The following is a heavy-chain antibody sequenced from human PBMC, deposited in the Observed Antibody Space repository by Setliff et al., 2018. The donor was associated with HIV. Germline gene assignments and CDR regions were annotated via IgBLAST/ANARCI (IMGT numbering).Heavy chain of an antibody. V-gene: IGHV1-69*04. CDR3: ARDPPATTGANQTDY. Sequence: SVKVSCKASGGTFSSYTISWVRQAPGQGLEWMGRIIPILGIANYAQKFQGRVTITADKSTSTAYMELSSLRSEDTAVYYCARDPPATTGANQTDYWGQGTLVTVSS. J-gene: IGHJ4*02. D-gene: IGHD4-17*01. CDR1: GGTFSSYT. CDR2: IIPILGIA.